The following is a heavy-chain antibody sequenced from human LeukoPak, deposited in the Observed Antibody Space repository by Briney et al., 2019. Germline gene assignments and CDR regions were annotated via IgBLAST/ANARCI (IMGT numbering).Heavy chain of an antibody. Sequence: GGSLRLSCAASGFTVSSSYMSWVRQAPGKGLEWVSVIYSGGSGSTYYADSVKGRFTISRDNSKNTLKLQMNSLRAEDTAVYYCAHRKATSWAHDYWGQGTLVTVSS. J-gene: IGHJ4*02. CDR3: AHRKATSWAHDY. CDR1: GFTVSSSY. CDR2: IYSGGSGST. V-gene: IGHV3-53*01. D-gene: IGHD2-2*01.